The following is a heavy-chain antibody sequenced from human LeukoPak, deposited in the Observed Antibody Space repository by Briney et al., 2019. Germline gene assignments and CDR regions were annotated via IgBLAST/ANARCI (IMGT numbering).Heavy chain of an antibody. CDR1: GGSISSSSYY. D-gene: IGHD1-26*01. CDR2: IYYSGST. Sequence: SETLSLTCTVSGGSISSSSYYWGWIRQPPGKGLEWIGSIYYSGSTYYNPSLKSRVTISVDTSKNQFSLKLSSVTAADTAVYYCARRPVGAAFDIWGQGTMVTVSS. CDR3: ARRPVGAAFDI. J-gene: IGHJ3*02. V-gene: IGHV4-39*01.